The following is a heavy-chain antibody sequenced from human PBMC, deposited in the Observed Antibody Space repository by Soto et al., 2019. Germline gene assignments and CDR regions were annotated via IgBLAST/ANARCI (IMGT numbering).Heavy chain of an antibody. Sequence: SETLSLTCTVSGGSISSYYWSWIRQPAGKGLEWIGRIYTSGSTNYNPSLKSRVTMSVDTSKNQFSLKLSSVTAADTAVYYCAREGSGYSYGLFDYWVQGTLVTV. D-gene: IGHD5-18*01. CDR3: AREGSGYSYGLFDY. CDR2: IYTSGST. CDR1: GGSISSYY. J-gene: IGHJ4*02. V-gene: IGHV4-4*07.